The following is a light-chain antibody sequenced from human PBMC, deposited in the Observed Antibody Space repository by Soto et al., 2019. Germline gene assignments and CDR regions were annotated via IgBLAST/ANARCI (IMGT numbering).Light chain of an antibody. CDR2: DAS. J-gene: IGKJ3*01. Sequence: DIQMTQSPSSLSASVGDRVTITCRASQAISYYLAWYQQKPGKGPKLLIYDASTLQSGVPSRFSGSGSGTDFTLTISSLQSEDFATYYCQNYNSAPFTFGPGTKVDIK. V-gene: IGKV1-27*01. CDR3: QNYNSAPFT. CDR1: QAISYY.